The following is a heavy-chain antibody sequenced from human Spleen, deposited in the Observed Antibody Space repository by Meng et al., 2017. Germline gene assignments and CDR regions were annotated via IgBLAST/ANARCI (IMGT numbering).Heavy chain of an antibody. CDR3: ARGTPGRSYCDY. CDR2: LGAHPGDT. J-gene: IGHJ4*02. CDR1: DYTFTGYG. D-gene: IGHD3-10*01. Sequence: QVYLVQSGAEVKQPGASLKVSCKASDYTFTGYGVCWVRQAPGQGLEWMAWLGAHPGDTSHAPKFVGRVTVTADTATATAYMELRSLRSDDTAVYYCARGTPGRSYCDYWGLGTLVTVSS. V-gene: IGHV1-18*01.